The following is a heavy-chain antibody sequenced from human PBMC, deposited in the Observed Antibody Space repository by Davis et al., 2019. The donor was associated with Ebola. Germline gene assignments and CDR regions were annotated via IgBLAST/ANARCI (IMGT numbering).Heavy chain of an antibody. D-gene: IGHD1-26*01. V-gene: IGHV1-18*01. CDR1: GGTFSSYA. Sequence: ASVKVSCKASGGTFSSYAISWVRQAPGQGLEWMGWISAYNGNTNYAQKLQGRVTMTTDTSTSTAYMELRSLRSDDTAVYYCARDRGGSFLFDYWGQGTLATVSS. CDR3: ARDRGGSFLFDY. J-gene: IGHJ4*02. CDR2: ISAYNGNT.